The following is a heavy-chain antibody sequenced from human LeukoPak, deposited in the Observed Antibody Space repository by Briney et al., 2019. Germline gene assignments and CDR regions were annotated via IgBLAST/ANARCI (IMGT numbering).Heavy chain of an antibody. CDR2: ISGSGGST. Sequence: GGSLRLSCAASGFTFSSYAMSWVRQAPGKGLEWVSAISGSGGSTYYADSVKGRFTISRDNSKNTLYLQMNSLRAEDTAVYYCATVPAAWNEYYYGMDVWGQGTTVTVSS. J-gene: IGHJ6*02. V-gene: IGHV3-23*01. CDR1: GFTFSSYA. D-gene: IGHD2-2*01. CDR3: ATVPAAWNEYYYGMDV.